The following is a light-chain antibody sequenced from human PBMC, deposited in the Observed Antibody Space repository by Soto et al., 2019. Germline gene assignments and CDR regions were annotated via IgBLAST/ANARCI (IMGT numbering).Light chain of an antibody. CDR2: AAS. V-gene: IGKV1-8*01. CDR3: QQYFQTPLT. CDR1: QGISSY. J-gene: IGKJ4*01. Sequence: AIRMTQSPSSLSASTGDRVNITCRASQGISSYLAWYQQKPGKAPKLLIYAASTLQSGVSSRFSGSGSGTDFTLTISCLQSEDFATYYCQQYFQTPLTFGGGTKVEIK.